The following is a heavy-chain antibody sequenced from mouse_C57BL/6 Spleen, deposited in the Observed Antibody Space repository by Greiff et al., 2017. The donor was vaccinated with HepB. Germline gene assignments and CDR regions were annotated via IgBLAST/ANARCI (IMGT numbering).Heavy chain of an antibody. CDR1: GYTFTDYY. Sequence: VQLQQSGPELVKPGASVKISCKASGYTFTDYYMNWVKQSHGKSLEWIGDINPNNGGTSYNQKFKGKATLTVDKSSSTAYMELRSLTSEDSAVYYCARAGSNYVEAMDYWGQGTSVTVSS. J-gene: IGHJ4*01. CDR2: INPNNGGT. D-gene: IGHD2-5*01. V-gene: IGHV1-26*01. CDR3: ARAGSNYVEAMDY.